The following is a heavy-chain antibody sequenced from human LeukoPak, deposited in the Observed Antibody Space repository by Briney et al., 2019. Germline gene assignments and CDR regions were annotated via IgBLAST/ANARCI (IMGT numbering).Heavy chain of an antibody. V-gene: IGHV4-34*01. D-gene: IGHD6-6*01. CDR2: INHSGST. J-gene: IGHJ6*03. CDR1: GGSFSGYY. CDR3: ARERVEYSRPMDV. Sequence: NPSETLSLTCAVYGGSFSGYYWSWIRQPPGKGLEWIGEINHSGSTNYNPSLKSRVTISVDKSKNQFSLKLSSVTAADTAVYYCARERVEYSRPMDVWGKGTTVTVSS.